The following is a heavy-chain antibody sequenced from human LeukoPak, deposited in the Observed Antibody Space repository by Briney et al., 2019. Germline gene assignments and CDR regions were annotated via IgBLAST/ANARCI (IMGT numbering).Heavy chain of an antibody. Sequence: SETLSLTCTVSGGSISSSSYYWSWIRQPPGKGLEWIGYIYYSGSTNYKPSLKSRVTISVDTSKNQFSLKLSSVAAADTAVYYCATGDVVGSSWYLFWDYWGQGTLVTVSS. CDR3: ATGDVVGSSWYLFWDY. CDR2: IYYSGST. V-gene: IGHV4-61*01. J-gene: IGHJ4*02. CDR1: GGSISSSSYY. D-gene: IGHD6-13*01.